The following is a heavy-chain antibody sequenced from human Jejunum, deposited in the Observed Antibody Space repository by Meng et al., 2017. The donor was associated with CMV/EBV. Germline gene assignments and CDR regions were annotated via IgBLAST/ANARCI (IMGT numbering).Heavy chain of an antibody. D-gene: IGHD6-6*01. Sequence: EVQLVESXXGXVQPGXXLXXXXXXSEFTVRNNYMAWVRQAPGKGLEWVSVIYSGGSTYYGDSVKDRFTISRDTSKNTVYLQMDSLRAEDTAVYYCARGAGSSSSRRYLDYWGQGTLVNVSS. CDR2: IYSGGST. CDR1: EFTVRNNY. CDR3: ARGAGSSSSRRYLDY. J-gene: IGHJ4*03. V-gene: IGHV3-66*01.